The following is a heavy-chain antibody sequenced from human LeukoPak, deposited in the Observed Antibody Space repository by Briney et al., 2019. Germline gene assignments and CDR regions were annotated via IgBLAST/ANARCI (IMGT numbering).Heavy chain of an antibody. J-gene: IGHJ4*02. V-gene: IGHV3-21*01. D-gene: IGHD5-18*01. Sequence: GGSLRLSCAASGFTFSSYGMSWVRQAPGKGLEWVSSISSSSSYIYYADSVKGRFTISRDNAKNSLYLQMNSLRAEDTAVYYCARADWDTAMIDYWGQGTLVAVSS. CDR1: GFTFSSYG. CDR3: ARADWDTAMIDY. CDR2: ISSSSSYI.